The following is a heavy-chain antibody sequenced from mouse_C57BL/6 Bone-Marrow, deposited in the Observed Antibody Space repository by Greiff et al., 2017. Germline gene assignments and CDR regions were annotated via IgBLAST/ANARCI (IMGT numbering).Heavy chain of an antibody. CDR3: ARTTTVVDYAMDY. CDR2: ISSGGSYT. Sequence: EVKLMESGGDLVKPGGSLKLSCAASGFTFSSYGMSWVRQTPDKRLEWVATISSGGSYTYYPDSVKGRFTISRENAKNTLYLQMSSLKSEDTAMYYCARTTTVVDYAMDYWGQGTSVTVSS. V-gene: IGHV5-6*01. D-gene: IGHD1-1*01. J-gene: IGHJ4*01. CDR1: GFTFSSYG.